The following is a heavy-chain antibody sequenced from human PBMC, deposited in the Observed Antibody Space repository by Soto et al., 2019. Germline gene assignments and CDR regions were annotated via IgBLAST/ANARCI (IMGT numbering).Heavy chain of an antibody. CDR2: INHGGST. J-gene: IGHJ4*02. CDR3: ASGWQTINPKD. CDR1: GRSFSGYY. Sequence: LSLTCAVYGRSFSGYYWSWIRQPPGTGLAWIGEINHGGSTNYNPSLKSRVTISIDTSKNQFPLKLSSVTAADTAEYYCASGWQTINPKDWGQGTLVTVAS. V-gene: IGHV4-34*01. D-gene: IGHD5-12*01.